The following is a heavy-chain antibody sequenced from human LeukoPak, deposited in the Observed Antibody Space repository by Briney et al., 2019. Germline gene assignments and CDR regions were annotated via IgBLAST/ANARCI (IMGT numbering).Heavy chain of an antibody. V-gene: IGHV1-2*02. Sequence: GASVKVSCKASGYTFTGYYMHWVRQAPGQGLEWMGWINPNSGGTNYAQKLQGRVTMTTDTSTSTAYMELRSLRSDDTAVYYCARNPDDFWSGYFTYFDYWGQGTLVTVSS. CDR1: GYTFTGYY. CDR3: ARNPDDFWSGYFTYFDY. J-gene: IGHJ4*02. D-gene: IGHD3-3*01. CDR2: INPNSGGT.